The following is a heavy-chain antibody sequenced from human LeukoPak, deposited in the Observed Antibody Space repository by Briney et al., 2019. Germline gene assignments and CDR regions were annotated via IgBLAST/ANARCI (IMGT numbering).Heavy chain of an antibody. CDR3: ARKGRGPYGSVNGYFDY. CDR1: GGSFSGYY. Sequence: SETLSLTCAVYGGSFSGYYWSWIRQPPGKGLEWIGIIYHTGTTYYNSSLKSRVTISVDTSKNQFSLKLNFVTAADTAVYYCARKGRGPYGSVNGYFDYWGQGTLVTVSS. J-gene: IGHJ4*02. D-gene: IGHD3-10*01. CDR2: IYHTGTT. V-gene: IGHV4-34*01.